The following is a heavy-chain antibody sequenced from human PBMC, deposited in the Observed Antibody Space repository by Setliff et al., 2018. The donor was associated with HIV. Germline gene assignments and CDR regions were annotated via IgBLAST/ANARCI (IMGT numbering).Heavy chain of an antibody. J-gene: IGHJ5*02. CDR1: GFTFKNAW. V-gene: IGHV3-21*01. D-gene: IGHD3-3*01. Sequence: GGSLRLSCSASGFTFKNAWMTWVRQAPGKGLEWVSSISSSSSYIYYADSVKGRFTISRDNAKNSLYLQMNSLRAEDTAVYYCARDQGNTIFGVVSRGWFDPWGQGTLVTVSS. CDR3: ARDQGNTIFGVVSRGWFDP. CDR2: ISSSSSYI.